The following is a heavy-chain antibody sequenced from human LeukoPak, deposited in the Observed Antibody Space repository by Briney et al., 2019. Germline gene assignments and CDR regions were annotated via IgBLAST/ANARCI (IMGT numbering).Heavy chain of an antibody. V-gene: IGHV4-34*01. Sequence: SETLSLTCAAYGGSFNNSYWTWIRQSPGKGLEWIGEINHNGTTRYNKPLKSRVTISIDTSKNQFSLKLYAVTAADTAVYYCARRGIAAAFDYWGQGTLVTVSS. CDR2: INHNGTT. J-gene: IGHJ4*02. D-gene: IGHD6-13*01. CDR1: GGSFNNSY. CDR3: ARRGIAAAFDY.